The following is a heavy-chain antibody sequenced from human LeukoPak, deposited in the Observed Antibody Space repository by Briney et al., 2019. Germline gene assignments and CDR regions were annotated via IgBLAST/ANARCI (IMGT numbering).Heavy chain of an antibody. D-gene: IGHD6-13*01. J-gene: IGHJ2*01. Sequence: SETLSLTCTVSGGSISSSSYYWGWIRQPPGKGLEWIGNIYYSGSTYYNPSLKSRVTISVDTSKNQFSLKLSSVTAADTAVYYCARDSSRWAYWYFDLWGRGTLVTVS. CDR2: IYYSGST. CDR1: GGSISSSSYY. CDR3: ARDSSRWAYWYFDL. V-gene: IGHV4-39*07.